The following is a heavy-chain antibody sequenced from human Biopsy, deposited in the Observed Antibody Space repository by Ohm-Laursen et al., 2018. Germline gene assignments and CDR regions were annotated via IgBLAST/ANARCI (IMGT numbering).Heavy chain of an antibody. Sequence: VASVKVSCKASGYTFTSYAISWVRQAPGQGLEWMGWSSGYNGKTNYAQKFQGRLIMTTDTSTSTAYMDLRSLRSDDTAVYYWARDRPSVPTKAVFWGQGSWSPSP. D-gene: IGHD6-6*01. J-gene: IGHJ1*01. V-gene: IGHV1-18*01. CDR2: SSGYNGKT. CDR3: ARDRPSVPTKAVF. CDR1: GYTFTSYA.